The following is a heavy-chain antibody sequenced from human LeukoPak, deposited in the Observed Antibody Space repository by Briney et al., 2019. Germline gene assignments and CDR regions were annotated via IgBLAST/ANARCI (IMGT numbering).Heavy chain of an antibody. CDR3: ARGARKGDDYGGFFDY. Sequence: GGSLRLSCVGSGFTFSSFGLYWVRQAPGKGLEWVAVISNDGSKKDYADSVKGRFTISRDNSKNTLYLQMNSLRAEDTAVYYCARGARKGDDYGGFFDYWGQGTLVTVSS. J-gene: IGHJ4*02. D-gene: IGHD4-23*01. CDR1: GFTFSSFG. CDR2: ISNDGSKK. V-gene: IGHV3-30*03.